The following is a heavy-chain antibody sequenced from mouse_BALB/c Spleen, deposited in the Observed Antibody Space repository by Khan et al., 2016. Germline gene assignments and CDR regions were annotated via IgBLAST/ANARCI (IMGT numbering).Heavy chain of an antibody. CDR2: IWSGGST. CDR3: ARNWIFDY. CDR1: GFSLTSYG. J-gene: IGHJ2*01. Sequence: QVQLKESGPGLVQPSQSLSITCKVSGFSLTSYGVHWVRQSPGKGLEWLGVIWSGGSTDYNAAVISRLSISKDNSKSQVFVKMNSLQADDTGIYYCARNWIFDYWGQGTTLTVSS. V-gene: IGHV2-4-1*01.